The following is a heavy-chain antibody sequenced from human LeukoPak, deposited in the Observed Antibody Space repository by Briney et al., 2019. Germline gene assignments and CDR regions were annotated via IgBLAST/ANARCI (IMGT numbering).Heavy chain of an antibody. V-gene: IGHV4-34*01. J-gene: IGHJ6*02. Sequence: SETLSLTCAVYGGSFSGYYWSWIRQPPGKGLEWIGEINHSGSTNYNPSLKSRVTISVDTSKNQFSLKLSSVTAADTAVYYCARDAGHQLSRRNYYAMDVWGQGTAVTVSS. CDR2: INHSGST. D-gene: IGHD2-2*01. CDR1: GGSFSGYY. CDR3: ARDAGHQLSRRNYYAMDV.